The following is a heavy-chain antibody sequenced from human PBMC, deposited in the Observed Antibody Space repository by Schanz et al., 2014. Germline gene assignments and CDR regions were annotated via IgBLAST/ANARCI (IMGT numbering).Heavy chain of an antibody. Sequence: EGQLLESGGGLIQPGGSLRLSCAASGFTFSSYAMSWVRQAPGKGLEWVSTISASGGSTYYADSVKGRFTIYRDNSKNILYLQMNSLRAEDTAVYYCAKARRKSNCSGGRCFHYSYYGMDVWGQGTTVTVSS. CDR1: GFTFSSYA. CDR3: AKARRKSNCSGGRCFHYSYYGMDV. V-gene: IGHV3-23*01. CDR2: ISASGGST. J-gene: IGHJ6*02. D-gene: IGHD2-15*01.